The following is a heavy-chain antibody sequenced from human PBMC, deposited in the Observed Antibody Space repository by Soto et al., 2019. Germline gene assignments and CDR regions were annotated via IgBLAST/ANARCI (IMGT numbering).Heavy chain of an antibody. CDR3: ARGDRGAFDL. Sequence: EVQLVESGGGLVRPGGSLRLSCAASGFTFSYYWMHWVRQAPGKGLVWVSRIHSDGSSTTYADFVKGRFIISRDNARNTVDLHMNCVRVEDTAVYYCARGDRGAFDLWGQGTVVTVSS. V-gene: IGHV3-74*01. J-gene: IGHJ3*01. D-gene: IGHD1-26*01. CDR2: IHSDGSST. CDR1: GFTFSYYW.